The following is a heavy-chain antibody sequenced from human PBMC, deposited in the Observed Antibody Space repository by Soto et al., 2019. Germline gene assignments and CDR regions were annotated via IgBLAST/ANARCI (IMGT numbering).Heavy chain of an antibody. V-gene: IGHV4-59*08. Sequence: SETLSLTCTVSGGSISSYYWSWIRQPPGKGLEWIGYIYYSGSTNYNPSLKSRVTISVDTSKNQFSLKLSSVTAADTAVYYCARHSPYCGGDCYSFDYWRQGTLVTVSS. CDR1: GGSISSYY. D-gene: IGHD2-21*02. CDR2: IYYSGST. CDR3: ARHSPYCGGDCYSFDY. J-gene: IGHJ4*02.